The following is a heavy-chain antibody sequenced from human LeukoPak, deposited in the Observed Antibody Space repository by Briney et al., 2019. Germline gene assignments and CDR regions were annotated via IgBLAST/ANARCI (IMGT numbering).Heavy chain of an antibody. Sequence: GGGLRLSRAASVCLFRTYWMSGVRPARWRGREWVANINEDGGEKYYADSVKGRFTISRDNARNSLYVQMNSLRAEDTAVYYCARTSGDPFDYWGQGTLVAVSS. CDR1: VCLFRTYW. CDR3: ARTSGDPFDY. J-gene: IGHJ4*02. D-gene: IGHD4-17*01. CDR2: INEDGGEK. V-gene: IGHV3-7*01.